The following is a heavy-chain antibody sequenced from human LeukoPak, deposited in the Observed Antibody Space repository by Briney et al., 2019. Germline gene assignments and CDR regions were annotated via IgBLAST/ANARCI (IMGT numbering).Heavy chain of an antibody. V-gene: IGHV3-13*01. Sequence: GGSLRLSCAASGFTFSSYDMHWVRQATGKGLEWVSAIGTAGDTYYPGSVKGRFTISRENAKNSLYLQMDSLRAGDTAVYYCARGVTTFGRHREKLSRFDPWGQGTLVTVSS. CDR3: ARGVTTFGRHREKLSRFDP. CDR1: GFTFSSYD. J-gene: IGHJ5*02. CDR2: IGTAGDT. D-gene: IGHD3-16*01.